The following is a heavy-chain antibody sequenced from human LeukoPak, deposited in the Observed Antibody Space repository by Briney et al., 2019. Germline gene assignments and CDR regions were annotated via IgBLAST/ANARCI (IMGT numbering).Heavy chain of an antibody. V-gene: IGHV3-7*03. CDR2: IKQDGSEK. CDR1: GFTFSTHW. J-gene: IGHJ4*02. Sequence: GGSLRPSCAASGFTFSTHWMTWVRQAPGKGLEWVANIKQDGSEKYYLDSVKGRFTISRDNAKNSLFLQMNSLRAEDTAMYYCATDSRSCRYWGQGTLVTVSS. CDR3: ATDSRSCRY.